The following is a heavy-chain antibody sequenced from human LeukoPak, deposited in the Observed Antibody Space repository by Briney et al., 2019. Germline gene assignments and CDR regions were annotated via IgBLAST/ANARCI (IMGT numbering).Heavy chain of an antibody. CDR1: GFTFSSYA. V-gene: IGHV3-23*01. CDR3: ARDSPIAVAGPNGN. D-gene: IGHD6-19*01. CDR2: ISGSGGST. J-gene: IGHJ4*02. Sequence: GGSLRLSCAASGFTFSSYAMSWVRQAPGKGLEWVSAISGSGGSTYYADSVKGRFTISRDNSKNTLYLQMNSLRAEDTAVYYCARDSPIAVAGPNGNWGQGTLVTVSS.